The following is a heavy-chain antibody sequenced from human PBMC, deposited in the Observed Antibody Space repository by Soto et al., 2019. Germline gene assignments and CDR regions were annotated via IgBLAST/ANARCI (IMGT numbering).Heavy chain of an antibody. CDR1: GFSFSDYY. Sequence: GGSLRLSCAASGFSFSDYYMSWIRQAPGKGLEWISYISSSSSYIYYADSVKGRFTTSRDNAKNSLYLQMNSLEAEDTAVYYCARDKYSSGWHPFDYWGQGTLVTVSS. D-gene: IGHD6-19*01. CDR2: ISSSSSYI. J-gene: IGHJ4*02. V-gene: IGHV3-11*01. CDR3: ARDKYSSGWHPFDY.